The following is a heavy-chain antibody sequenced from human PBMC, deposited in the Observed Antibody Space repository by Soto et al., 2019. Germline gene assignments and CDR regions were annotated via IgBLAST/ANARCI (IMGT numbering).Heavy chain of an antibody. Sequence: QVQLMQSGAEVKKPGASVRVSCMASGYTFTSYYMHWVRQAPGQGLEWMGVINPSGGSTTYAQRFQGRVTMTRDTSTSTVYMELSSLRSEDTAVYHCASEGNSYSGMDVWGQGTTVTVSS. V-gene: IGHV1-46*01. J-gene: IGHJ6*02. CDR3: ASEGNSYSGMDV. CDR1: GYTFTSYY. CDR2: INPSGGST.